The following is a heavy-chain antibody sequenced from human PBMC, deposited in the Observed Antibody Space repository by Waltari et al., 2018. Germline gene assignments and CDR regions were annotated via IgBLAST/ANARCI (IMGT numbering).Heavy chain of an antibody. Sequence: QVQLVQSGAEVKKPGASVKVSCKASGYTFTSYDINWVRQATGQGLEWMGIINPSGGSTSYAQKFQGRVTMTRDTSTSTVYMELSSLRSEDTAVYYCAREDAVVATDYWGQGTLVIVSS. V-gene: IGHV1-46*01. CDR2: INPSGGST. CDR3: AREDAVVATDY. D-gene: IGHD5-12*01. CDR1: GYTFTSYD. J-gene: IGHJ4*02.